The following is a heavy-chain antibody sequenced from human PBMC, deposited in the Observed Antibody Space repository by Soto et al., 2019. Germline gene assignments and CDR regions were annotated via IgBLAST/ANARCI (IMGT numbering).Heavy chain of an antibody. V-gene: IGHV3-15*07. CDR3: TTDKYSGSYGYFDY. CDR1: GFTFSNAW. CDR2: IKSKTDGGTT. J-gene: IGHJ4*02. D-gene: IGHD1-26*01. Sequence: GGSLILSYAASGFTFSNAWMNWVRQAPGKGLEWVGRIKSKTDGGTTDYAAPVKGRFTISRDDSKNTLYLQMNSLKTEDTAVYYCTTDKYSGSYGYFDYWGQGTLVTVS.